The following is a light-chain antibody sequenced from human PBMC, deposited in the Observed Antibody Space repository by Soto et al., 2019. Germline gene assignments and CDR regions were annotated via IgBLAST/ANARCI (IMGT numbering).Light chain of an antibody. CDR3: QQYDSYPYT. CDR1: QTISSW. Sequence: DIQMTQSPSTLSASVGDRVTITCRASQTISSWLAWYQQKPGKAPKLLMYKASSLESGVPSRFSGSGSWTEFTLTISSLQPDDFATYYCQQYDSYPYTFGQGTKLEIK. CDR2: KAS. V-gene: IGKV1-5*03. J-gene: IGKJ2*01.